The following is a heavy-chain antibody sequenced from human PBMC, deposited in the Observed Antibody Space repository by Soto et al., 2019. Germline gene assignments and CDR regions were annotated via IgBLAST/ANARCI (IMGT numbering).Heavy chain of an antibody. CDR1: GYTFPSYN. D-gene: IGHD3-10*01. Sequence: QVQLLQSGAEVKKPGASVKVSCKASGYTFPSYNINWVRQATGQGPERMGWMNPNSGNTGYAQKFQGRVTMTRDSSISTAYIELSSLRSEDTAVYYCAIEDFYGSGSYGYWGQGTLVTVSS. CDR3: AIEDFYGSGSYGY. CDR2: MNPNSGNT. V-gene: IGHV1-8*01. J-gene: IGHJ4*02.